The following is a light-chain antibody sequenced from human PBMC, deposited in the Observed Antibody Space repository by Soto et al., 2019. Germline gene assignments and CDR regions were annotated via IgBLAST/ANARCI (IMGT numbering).Light chain of an antibody. CDR1: QIISGY. J-gene: IGKJ5*01. Sequence: DIQMTQSPSSLSASVGDRVTITCRASQIISGYLNWYQQKPGKAPNLLIFGVSRLQSGVPSRFSGSGSGTDFTFTINSLQPEDIGTYYCQHYNSFPITFGQGTRLEI. V-gene: IGKV1-33*01. CDR2: GVS. CDR3: QHYNSFPIT.